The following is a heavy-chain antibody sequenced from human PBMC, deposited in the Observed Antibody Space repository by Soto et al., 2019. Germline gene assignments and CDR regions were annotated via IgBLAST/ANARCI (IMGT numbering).Heavy chain of an antibody. CDR2: ISSSSSTI. Sequence: HPGGSLRLSCAASGFTFSSYSMNWVRQAPGKGLEWVSYISSSSSTIYYADSVKGRFTISRDNAKNSLYLQMNSLRAEDTAVYYCAKEWVYDSSGWSFDYWGQGTLVTVSS. CDR1: GFTFSSYS. CDR3: AKEWVYDSSGWSFDY. D-gene: IGHD3-22*01. V-gene: IGHV3-48*01. J-gene: IGHJ4*02.